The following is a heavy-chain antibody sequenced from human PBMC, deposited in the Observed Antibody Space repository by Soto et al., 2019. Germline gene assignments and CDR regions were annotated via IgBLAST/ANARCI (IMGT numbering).Heavy chain of an antibody. J-gene: IGHJ4*02. CDR3: ASHVVPAANYFDS. V-gene: IGHV4-59*08. D-gene: IGHD2-2*01. CDR2: IYYSGST. CDR1: GGSISSYY. Sequence: SGTLSLTCTVSGGSISSYYWGWIRQPPGKGLEGIGYIYYSGSTNYNPSLKSRVTIPADTSKTQFSLKLRSVTAADTAVYYCASHVVPAANYFDSWGQGTLVTVS.